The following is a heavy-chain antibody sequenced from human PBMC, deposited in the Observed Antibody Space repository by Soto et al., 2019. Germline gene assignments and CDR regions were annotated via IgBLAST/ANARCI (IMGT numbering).Heavy chain of an antibody. J-gene: IGHJ6*02. Sequence: SCKGSGYSFTSYWISWVRQMPGKGLEWMGRIDPSDSYTNYSPSFQGHVTISADKSISTAYLQWSSLKASDTAMYYCARHRDWYYDILTGYFPSDYYYGMDVWGQGTTVTVSS. CDR2: IDPSDSYT. CDR1: GYSFTSYW. D-gene: IGHD3-9*01. CDR3: ARHRDWYYDILTGYFPSDYYYGMDV. V-gene: IGHV5-10-1*01.